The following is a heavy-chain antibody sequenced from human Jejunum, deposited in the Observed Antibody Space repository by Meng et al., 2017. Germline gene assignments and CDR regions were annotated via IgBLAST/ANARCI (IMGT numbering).Heavy chain of an antibody. CDR3: ARDWGCRDGYCFSGLLEF. CDR1: GDSNSSNNR. V-gene: IGHV4-4*02. D-gene: IGHD2-15*01. J-gene: IGHJ4*02. CDR2: IYHGGDT. Sequence: QVQLQESGPGLVRPSGTLTLTCSVSGDSNSSNNRWTWVRQPPGRGLEWIGEIYHGGDTNYNPSLTSPVTISVDKSKNQFTLRLNSVTAADTAIYYCARDWGCRDGYCFSGLLEFWGQGILVTVSS.